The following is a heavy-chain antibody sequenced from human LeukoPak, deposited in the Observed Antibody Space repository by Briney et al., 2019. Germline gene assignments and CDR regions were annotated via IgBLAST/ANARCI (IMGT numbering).Heavy chain of an antibody. Sequence: SETLSLTCTVSGGSMSSSSYYWGWIRQPPGKGLEWIGSIYYSESTYQNPSLKSRVTISVDTSKNQFSLKLSSVTAADTAVYYCARIPTVTFFDYWGREPWSPSPQ. CDR3: ARIPTVTFFDY. V-gene: IGHV4-39*07. CDR1: GGSMSSSSYY. J-gene: IGHJ4*02. CDR2: IYYSEST. D-gene: IGHD4-17*01.